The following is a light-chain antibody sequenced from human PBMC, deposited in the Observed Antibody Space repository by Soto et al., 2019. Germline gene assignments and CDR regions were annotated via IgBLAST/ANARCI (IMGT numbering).Light chain of an antibody. CDR2: GAS. J-gene: IGKJ1*01. Sequence: EIVLTQSPGTLSLSPGERATLSCRASQSVTNNYLAWFQQKPGQAPRLLMYGASSRATGIPDRFSGSGSGTDFTLTITRLEPEDFAVNYCQQYASSRTFGQGTKVEIK. CDR1: QSVTNNY. V-gene: IGKV3-20*01. CDR3: QQYASSRT.